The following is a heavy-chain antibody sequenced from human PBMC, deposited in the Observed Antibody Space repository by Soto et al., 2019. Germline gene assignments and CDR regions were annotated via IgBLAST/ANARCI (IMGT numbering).Heavy chain of an antibody. CDR3: AKDRGSSDGNWFDP. CDR1: GYSFTNND. J-gene: IGHJ5*02. Sequence: ASVKVSCKASGYSFTNNDVSWVRQATGQGLEWMGWMNPGSGDTGYAQKFQGWVTMTRDTSISTAYMELSRLRSDDTAVYYCAKDRGSSDGNWFDPWGQGTLVTVSS. V-gene: IGHV1-8*01. D-gene: IGHD3-10*01. CDR2: MNPGSGDT.